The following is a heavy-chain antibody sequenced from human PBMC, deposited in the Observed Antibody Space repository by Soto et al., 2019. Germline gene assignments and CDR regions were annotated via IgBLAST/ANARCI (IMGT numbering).Heavy chain of an antibody. V-gene: IGHV6-1*01. CDR1: GDSVSSNSAA. CDR2: TYYRSKWYN. D-gene: IGHD6-6*01. CDR3: AVEYSSSSGDYFVY. J-gene: IGHJ4*02. Sequence: SQTLSLTCAISGDSVSSNSAAWNWIMQSPSRGLECLGWTYYRSKWYNDYAVSVKSRITINPDTSKNQFSLQLNSVTPEDTAVYYCAVEYSSSSGDYFVYWGQGTLVTVSS.